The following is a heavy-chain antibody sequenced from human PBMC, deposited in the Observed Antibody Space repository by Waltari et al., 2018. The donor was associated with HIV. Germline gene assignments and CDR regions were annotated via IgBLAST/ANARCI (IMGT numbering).Heavy chain of an antibody. CDR1: GFTFSTYS. CDR3: AREEMGAFDI. CDR2: ISSSSSYI. V-gene: IGHV3-21*01. Sequence: EVQLVESGGGLVKPGGSMRLSCAASGFTFSTYSMNWVRQAPGKGLEWVSSISSSSSYIYYADSVKGRFTISRDNAKNSLYLQMNSLRAEDTAVYYCAREEMGAFDIWGQGTMVTVSS. J-gene: IGHJ3*02.